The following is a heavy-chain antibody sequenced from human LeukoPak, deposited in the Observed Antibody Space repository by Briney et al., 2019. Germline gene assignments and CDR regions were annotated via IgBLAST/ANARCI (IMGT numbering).Heavy chain of an antibody. V-gene: IGHV4-59*08. CDR3: ARHMRVVATIRESYYYYGMDV. Sequence: KSSETLSLTCTVSGGSISSYYWSWIRQPPGKGLEWIGYIYYSGSTNYNPSLKSRVTISVDTSKNQFSLKLSSVTAADTAVYYCARHMRVVATIRESYYYYGMDVWGQGTTVTVSS. D-gene: IGHD5-12*01. J-gene: IGHJ6*02. CDR1: GGSISSYY. CDR2: IYYSGST.